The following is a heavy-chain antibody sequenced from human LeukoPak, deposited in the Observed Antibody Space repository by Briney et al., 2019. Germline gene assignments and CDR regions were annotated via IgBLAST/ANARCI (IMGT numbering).Heavy chain of an antibody. D-gene: IGHD3-16*02. V-gene: IGHV4-30-4*01. Sequence: SEALSLTCTVSGGSISSGDYYWSWIRQPPGKGLEWIGYIYYSGSTYYNPSLKSRVTISVDTSKNQFSLKLSSVTAADAAVYYCAREAPYYDYVWGGYRYTLFDYWGQGTLVTVSS. J-gene: IGHJ4*02. CDR3: AREAPYYDYVWGGYRYTLFDY. CDR2: IYYSGST. CDR1: GGSISSGDYY.